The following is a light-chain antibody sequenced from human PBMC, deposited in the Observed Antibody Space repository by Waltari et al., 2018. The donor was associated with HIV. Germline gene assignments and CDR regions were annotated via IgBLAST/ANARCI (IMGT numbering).Light chain of an antibody. CDR3: QQYDNLPRYT. Sequence: DIQMTQSTSSLSASVGDRVTITCQASQDISNYLNWYQQKPGKAPKLLIYDASNLETGVPSRFSGSGSGTDVTFTISSLQPEDIATYYCQQYDNLPRYTFGQGTKLEIK. CDR1: QDISNY. CDR2: DAS. J-gene: IGKJ2*01. V-gene: IGKV1-33*01.